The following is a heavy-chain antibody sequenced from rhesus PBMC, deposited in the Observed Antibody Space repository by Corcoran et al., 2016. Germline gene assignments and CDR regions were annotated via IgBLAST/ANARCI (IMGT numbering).Heavy chain of an antibody. D-gene: IGHD4-29*01. Sequence: QVQLVQSGAEVKKPGASVKLSCKASGYTFTSYYINWVRQAPGQVLEWIGGITPSNGDTGYAQKFQGRVTMTRDTSTSTAYMELSSLRSEDTAVYYCTSYGSTSFDYWGQGVLVTVSS. CDR3: TSYGSTSFDY. CDR2: ITPSNGDT. J-gene: IGHJ4*01. V-gene: IGHV1S9*01. CDR1: GYTFTSYY.